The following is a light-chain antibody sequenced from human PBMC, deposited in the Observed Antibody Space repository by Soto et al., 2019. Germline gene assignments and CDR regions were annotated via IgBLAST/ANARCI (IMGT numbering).Light chain of an antibody. Sequence: QSVLTQPPSGSGSPGQSVTLSCTGTSSDVGGYNYVSWYQQHPGKAPKLMIYEVSKRPSGVPDRFSGSKSGNTASLTVSGLQAEDEADYYCSSYAGSNNRVFGTGTKVTVL. J-gene: IGLJ1*01. CDR2: EVS. V-gene: IGLV2-8*01. CDR1: SSDVGGYNY. CDR3: SSYAGSNNRV.